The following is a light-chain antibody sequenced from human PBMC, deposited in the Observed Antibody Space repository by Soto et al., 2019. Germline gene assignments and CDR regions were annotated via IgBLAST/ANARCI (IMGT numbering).Light chain of an antibody. V-gene: IGKV3-11*01. CDR3: QQRSNLPLLT. CDR1: QSVSSY. CDR2: DAS. Sequence: EIVLTQSPATLSLSPGERATLSCRASQSVSSYLAWYQQRPGQAPRLLIYDASDWATGIPARFSGSGSGTDFTLTISSLEPEDFAVYYCQQRSNLPLLTFGGGAKVEIK. J-gene: IGKJ4*01.